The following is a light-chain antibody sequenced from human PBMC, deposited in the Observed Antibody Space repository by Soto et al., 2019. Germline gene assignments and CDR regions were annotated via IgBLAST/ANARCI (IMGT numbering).Light chain of an antibody. CDR3: QQLNTYE. CDR1: QAISRY. V-gene: IGKV1-9*01. CDR2: AAT. Sequence: QLTQSPSSLSASVGDRVIVTCRATQAISRYLAWYQQKPGAAPKLLIYAATTLQRGGPSRFSGAASGPEFSLIISSLQSDDFATYYCQQLNTYEFGQGTKVDIK. J-gene: IGKJ1*01.